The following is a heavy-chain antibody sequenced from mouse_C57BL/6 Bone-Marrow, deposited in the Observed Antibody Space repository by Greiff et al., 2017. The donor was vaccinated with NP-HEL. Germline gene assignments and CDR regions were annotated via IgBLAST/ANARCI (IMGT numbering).Heavy chain of an antibody. D-gene: IGHD1-1*01. CDR3: ARYYRDAMDY. V-gene: IGHV1-67*01. Sequence: VQLHQSGPELVRPGVSVKISCKGSGYTFTDYAMHWVKQSHAKSLEWIGVISTYYGDASYNQKFKDKATMTVDQSSSTAYMELARLTSEDSAVYYCARYYRDAMDYWGQGTSVTVSS. CDR1: GYTFTDYA. CDR2: ISTYYGDA. J-gene: IGHJ4*01.